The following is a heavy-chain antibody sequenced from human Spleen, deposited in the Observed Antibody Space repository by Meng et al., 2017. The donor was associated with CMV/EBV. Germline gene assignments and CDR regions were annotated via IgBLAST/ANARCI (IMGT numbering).Heavy chain of an antibody. D-gene: IGHD1-1*01. CDR1: SLKNTRVG. CDR2: IYWDNDK. Sequence: SLKNTRVGVGWIRQPPGKALESLALIYWDNDKRYTPALRSRLTITKDTSKNQVVLIMTNMDPADTATYYCAHRLPFTVDWNVGWFGPWGQGILVTVSS. V-gene: IGHV2-5*02. J-gene: IGHJ5*02. CDR3: AHRLPFTVDWNVGWFGP.